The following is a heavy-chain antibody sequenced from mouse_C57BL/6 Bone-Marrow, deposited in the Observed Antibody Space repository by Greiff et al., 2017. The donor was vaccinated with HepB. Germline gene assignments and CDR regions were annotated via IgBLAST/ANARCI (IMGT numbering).Heavy chain of an antibody. D-gene: IGHD2-4*01. CDR1: GYTFTDYY. CDR3: SRDDYGRAWFAY. Sequence: EVMLQQSGPELVKPGASVKISCKASGYTFTDYYMNWVKQSHGKSLEWIGDINPNNGGTSYNQKFKGKATLTVDKSSSTAYMELRSLTSEDSAVYDCSRDDYGRAWFAYWGQGTLVTVSA. V-gene: IGHV1-26*01. CDR2: INPNNGGT. J-gene: IGHJ3*01.